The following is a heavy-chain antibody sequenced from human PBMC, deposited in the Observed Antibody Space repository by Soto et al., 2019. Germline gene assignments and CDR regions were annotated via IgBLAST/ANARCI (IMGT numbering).Heavy chain of an antibody. CDR2: IYYSGST. CDR1: GGSISSSSYY. CDR3: ASLFYYDSSGYYPHLDY. V-gene: IGHV4-39*01. D-gene: IGHD3-22*01. J-gene: IGHJ4*02. Sequence: SETLSLTCTVSGGSISSSSYYWGWIRQPPGKGLEWIGSIYYSGSTYYNPSLKSRVTISVDTSKNQFSLTLRSVTAADTAVYYCASLFYYDSSGYYPHLDYWGQGTLVTVSS.